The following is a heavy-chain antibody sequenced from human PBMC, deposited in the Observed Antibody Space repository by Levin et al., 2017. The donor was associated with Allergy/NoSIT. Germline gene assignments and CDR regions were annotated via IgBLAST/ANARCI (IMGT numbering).Heavy chain of an antibody. CDR2: IYYSGST. D-gene: IGHD3-9*01. Sequence: PSETLSLTCTVSGGSISSSNYYWGWIRQPPGKGLEWIGNIYYSGSTYYNPSLKSRVTILVDTSKNQFSLKLSSVTAADTAVYYCARDEWYYDILTGYKYWGQGTLVTVSS. V-gene: IGHV4-39*07. J-gene: IGHJ4*02. CDR1: GGSISSSNYY. CDR3: ARDEWYYDILTGYKY.